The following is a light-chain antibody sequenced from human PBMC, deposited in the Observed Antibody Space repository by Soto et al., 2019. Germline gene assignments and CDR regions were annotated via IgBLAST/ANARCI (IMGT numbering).Light chain of an antibody. CDR2: GAS. J-gene: IGKJ2*01. Sequence: EIVMTQSPATLSVSPGERATLSCRASQRVSSNLAWYQQKPGQAPRLLLYGASTRATGIPGRFSGSGSGTEFTLTISSLQSEDFAVYYCQQHNYWPSFGQGTKLEIK. CDR1: QRVSSN. CDR3: QQHNYWPS. V-gene: IGKV3-15*01.